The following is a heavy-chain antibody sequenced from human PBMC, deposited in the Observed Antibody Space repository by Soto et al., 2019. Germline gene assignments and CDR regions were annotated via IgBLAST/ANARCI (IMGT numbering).Heavy chain of an antibody. J-gene: IGHJ3*02. V-gene: IGHV1-46*01. CDR2: INPSGGST. CDR1: GYTFTSYY. D-gene: IGHD6-19*01. CDR3: ARDPPGPYSSGSFDI. Sequence: ASVKVSCKASGYTFTSYYMHWVRQAPGQGLEWMGIINPSGGSTSYAQKFQGRVTMTRDTSTSTVYMELGSLRSEDTAVYYCARDPPGPYSSGSFDIWGQGTMVTVSS.